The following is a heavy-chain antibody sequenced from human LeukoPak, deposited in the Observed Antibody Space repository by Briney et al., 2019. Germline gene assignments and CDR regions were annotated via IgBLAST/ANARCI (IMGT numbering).Heavy chain of an antibody. J-gene: IGHJ4*02. CDR3: AKGIDVVVVAATPDY. V-gene: IGHV3-23*01. CDR2: ISGSGGST. D-gene: IGHD2-15*01. CDR1: GFTFSSYA. Sequence: GGSLRLSCAAPGFTFSSYAMSWVRQAPGKGLEWVSAISGSGGSTYYADSVKGRFTISRDNSKNTLYLQMNSLRAEDTAVYYCAKGIDVVVVAATPDYWGQGTLVTVSS.